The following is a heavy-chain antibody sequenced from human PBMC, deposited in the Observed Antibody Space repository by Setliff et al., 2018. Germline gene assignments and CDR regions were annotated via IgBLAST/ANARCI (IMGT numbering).Heavy chain of an antibody. Sequence: GASVKVSCKASGYTFTNSGMTWVRQAPGQGLEWLGWISAYSGNTQYAQKVQGRVTMTTDTSTSTAYMELRSLTSDDTAVYYCSRLVRYCSRTSCQRTSGEEVWGQGTLVTVS. V-gene: IGHV1-18*01. J-gene: IGHJ4*02. CDR1: GYTFTNSG. CDR2: ISAYSGNT. CDR3: SRLVRYCSRTSCQRTSGEEV. D-gene: IGHD2-8*01.